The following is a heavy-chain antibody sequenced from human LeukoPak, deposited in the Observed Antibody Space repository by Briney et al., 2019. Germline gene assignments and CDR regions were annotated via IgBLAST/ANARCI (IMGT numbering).Heavy chain of an antibody. J-gene: IGHJ5*02. CDR1: GYSFTSYW. Sequence: GESLKISCKGSGYSFTSYWIGWVRQMPGKGLEWMGIIYPGDSDTRYSPSFQGQVTISADKSISTAYLQLSSLKASDTAMYYCARLTCSSTSCYRSPLWFDPWGQGTLVTVSS. CDR2: IYPGDSDT. D-gene: IGHD2-2*02. V-gene: IGHV5-51*01. CDR3: ARLTCSSTSCYRSPLWFDP.